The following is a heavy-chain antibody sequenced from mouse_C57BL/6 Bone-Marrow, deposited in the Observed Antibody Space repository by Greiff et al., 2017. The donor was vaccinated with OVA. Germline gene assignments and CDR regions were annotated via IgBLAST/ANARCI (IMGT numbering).Heavy chain of an antibody. D-gene: IGHD2-10*01. J-gene: IGHJ4*01. CDR2: ISYDGSN. V-gene: IGHV3-6*01. CDR3: ARNAYYCNYDYYAMDY. CDR1: GYSITSGYY. Sequence: EVKLEESGPGLVKPSQSLSLTCSVTGYSITSGYYWNWIRQFPGNQLEWMGYISYDGSNNYNPSLKNRIAITRDTSKNQFFLKLNSVTTEDTATYYCARNAYYCNYDYYAMDYWGQGTSVTVSS.